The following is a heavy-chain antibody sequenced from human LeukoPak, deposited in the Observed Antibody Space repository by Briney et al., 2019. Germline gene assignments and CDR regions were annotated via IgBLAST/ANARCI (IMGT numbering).Heavy chain of an antibody. CDR2: IYGGGSTTYNPSP. V-gene: IGHV4-4*07. D-gene: IGHD3-16*01. CDR3: ARDLGWGSPVAY. Sequence: SETLSLTCTVSGGSISSYFWNWIRQPAGKGLEWIGKIYGGGSTTYNPSPNYNPSLKSRVTMSVDTSNNEFSLSLTSVTAADTAVYCCARDLGWGSPVAYWGQGILVTVSS. CDR1: GGSISSYF. J-gene: IGHJ4*02.